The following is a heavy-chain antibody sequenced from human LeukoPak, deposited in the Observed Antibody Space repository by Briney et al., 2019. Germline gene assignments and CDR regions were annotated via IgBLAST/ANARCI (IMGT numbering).Heavy chain of an antibody. Sequence: ASVRVSCRASGYTFTTYGITWVRQAPGQGLEWMGWISTYNGNTNCAQKLQGRVTMTTDTSTSTAYMEPRSLRSDDTAMYYCARDRMDTGTYLDYWGQGTLVTVSS. D-gene: IGHD5-18*01. J-gene: IGHJ4*02. V-gene: IGHV1-18*01. CDR2: ISTYNGNT. CDR1: GYTFTTYG. CDR3: ARDRMDTGTYLDY.